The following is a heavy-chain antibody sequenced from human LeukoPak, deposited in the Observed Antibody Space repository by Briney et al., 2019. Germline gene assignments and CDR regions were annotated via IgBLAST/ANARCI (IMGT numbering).Heavy chain of an antibody. Sequence: GGSLRLSCAASGFTFSSYGMHWVRQAPGKGLEWVSYISSSGSTIYYADSVKGRFTISRDNAKNSLYLQMNSLRAEDTAVYYCARDLLMVTAGYSDLWGRGTLVTVSS. CDR2: ISSSGSTI. CDR3: ARDLLMVTAGYSDL. D-gene: IGHD5-18*01. J-gene: IGHJ2*01. V-gene: IGHV3-48*04. CDR1: GFTFSSYG.